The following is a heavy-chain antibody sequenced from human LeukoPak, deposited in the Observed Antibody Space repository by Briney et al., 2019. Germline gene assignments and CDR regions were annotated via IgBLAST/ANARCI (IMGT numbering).Heavy chain of an antibody. V-gene: IGHV3-30*02. CDR1: GFTFSSYG. CDR3: AKDLTRSSPLDY. Sequence: GGSLRLSCAASGFTFSSYGMHWVRQAPGKGLEWVAFIRYDGSNKYYADSVKGRFTISRDNSKNTLYLQMNSLRAEDTAVYYCAKDLTRSSPLDYWGQGTLVTVSS. CDR2: IRYDGSNK. D-gene: IGHD6-13*01. J-gene: IGHJ4*02.